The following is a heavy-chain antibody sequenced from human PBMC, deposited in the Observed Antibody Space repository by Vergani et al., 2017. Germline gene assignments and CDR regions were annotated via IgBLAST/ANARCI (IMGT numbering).Heavy chain of an antibody. CDR1: GFSLRTSGVG. CDR2: IYWNDDK. CDR3: AHILDYGDSNDFDY. V-gene: IGHV2-5*01. J-gene: IGHJ4*02. D-gene: IGHD4-17*01. Sequence: QITLKESGPTLVKPTQTLTLTCTFSGFSLRTSGVGVGWIRQPPGKALEWLALIYWNDDKRYSPSLKSRLTITKATSKNQVVLTMTNMDPVDTATYYCAHILDYGDSNDFDYWGQGTLVTVSS.